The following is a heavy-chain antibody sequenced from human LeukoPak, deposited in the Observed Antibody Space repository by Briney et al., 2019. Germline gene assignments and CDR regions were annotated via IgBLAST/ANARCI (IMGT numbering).Heavy chain of an antibody. D-gene: IGHD6-13*01. J-gene: IGHJ4*02. V-gene: IGHV3-21*01. CDR1: GFTFNTYN. CDR3: ATDGGPEYSSSWYLY. Sequence: GGSLRLSCAASGFTFNTYNMNWVRQAPGKGLEWVSSISSSSSYIYYADSVKGRFTISRDNAKNSLYLQMNSLRAEDTAVYYCATDGGPEYSSSWYLYWGQGTLVTVSS. CDR2: ISSSSSYI.